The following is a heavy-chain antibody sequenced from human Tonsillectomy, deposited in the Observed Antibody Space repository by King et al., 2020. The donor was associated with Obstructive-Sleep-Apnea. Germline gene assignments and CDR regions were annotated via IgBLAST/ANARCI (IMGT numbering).Heavy chain of an antibody. J-gene: IGHJ4*02. CDR3: ARMDDSSGYYRFYFDY. V-gene: IGHV5-10-1*01. CDR2: IDPSDSYT. D-gene: IGHD3-22*01. Sequence: QLVQSGAEVKKPGASLRISCKGSGYTFTSYRISWVRQMPGKGLEWMGRIDPSDSYTNYSPSFQGHVTVSVDKSISTAYLQWSSLKASDTAIYYCARMDDSSGYYRFYFDYWGQGTLVTVSS. CDR1: GYTFTSYR.